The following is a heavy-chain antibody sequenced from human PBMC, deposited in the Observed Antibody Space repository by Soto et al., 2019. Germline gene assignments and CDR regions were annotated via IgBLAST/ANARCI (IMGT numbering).Heavy chain of an antibody. Sequence: PSETLSLTCAVYGGSFITYYWSWIRQPPGKGLEWIGEINPSGGTNYNPSLKSRVTISVATSKNQFSLKLSSVTAADTAVYYCARVLAARASRDFDYWGQGTLVTVSS. CDR1: GGSFITYY. J-gene: IGHJ4*02. V-gene: IGHV4-34*01. CDR2: INPSGGT. D-gene: IGHD6-6*01. CDR3: ARVLAARASRDFDY.